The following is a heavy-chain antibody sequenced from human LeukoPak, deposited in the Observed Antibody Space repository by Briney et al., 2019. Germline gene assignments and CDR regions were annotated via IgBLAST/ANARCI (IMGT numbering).Heavy chain of an antibody. CDR1: GFTFNSYS. V-gene: IGHV3-23*01. Sequence: GGSLRLSCAASGFTFNSYSMTWVRQAPGKGLEWVSTISGSGGTTYYADSVKGRFTISRHNSERSVYLQMNSLRAEDTAVYYCAKDRAYYDSGGYYYWGQGTLVTVSS. CDR2: ISGSGGTT. D-gene: IGHD3-22*01. CDR3: AKDRAYYDSGGYYY. J-gene: IGHJ4*02.